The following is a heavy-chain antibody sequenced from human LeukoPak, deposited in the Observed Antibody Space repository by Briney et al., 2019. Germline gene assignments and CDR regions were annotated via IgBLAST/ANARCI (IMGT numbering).Heavy chain of an antibody. J-gene: IGHJ4*02. CDR2: IYYSGST. CDR3: ARGFRVVGATPDY. D-gene: IGHD1-26*01. CDR1: GGSISNYY. Sequence: ETLCLTCTVSGGSISNYYWSWIRQPPGKGLEWIGYIYYSGSTNYNPSLKSRVTISLDTSKNQFSLKLDSVTAADTAVYYCARGFRVVGATPDYWGQGNLGSVSS. V-gene: IGHV4-59*01.